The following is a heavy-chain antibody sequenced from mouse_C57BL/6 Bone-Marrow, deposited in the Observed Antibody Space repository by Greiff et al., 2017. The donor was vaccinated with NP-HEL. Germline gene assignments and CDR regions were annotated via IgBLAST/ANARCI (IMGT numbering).Heavy chain of an antibody. CDR1: GYTFTSYW. V-gene: IGHV1-64*01. D-gene: IGHD1-1*01. Sequence: VQLQQPGAELVKPGASVKLSCKASGYTFTSYWMHWVKQRPGQGLEWIGMIHPNSGSTNYNEKFKSKATLTVDKSSSTAYMQHSRLTSEDSAVYYCATTVVARNYAMDYWGQGTSVTVSS. CDR3: ATTVVARNYAMDY. CDR2: IHPNSGST. J-gene: IGHJ4*01.